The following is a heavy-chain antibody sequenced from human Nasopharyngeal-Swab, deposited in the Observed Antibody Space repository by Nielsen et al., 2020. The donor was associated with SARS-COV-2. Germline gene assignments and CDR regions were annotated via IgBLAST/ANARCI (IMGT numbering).Heavy chain of an antibody. CDR2: ISASGGNT. J-gene: IGHJ3*02. Sequence: GGSLRLSCIASGFTFNIYAMAWVRRTPGRGLQWVSGISASGGNTYYTDSVKGRFAVSRDNSRNTLYLQMHSLRVEDTALYYCATDDVVRGDAFDIWGQGTMVTVSS. D-gene: IGHD3-10*01. CDR1: GFTFNIYA. CDR3: ATDDVVRGDAFDI. V-gene: IGHV3-23*01.